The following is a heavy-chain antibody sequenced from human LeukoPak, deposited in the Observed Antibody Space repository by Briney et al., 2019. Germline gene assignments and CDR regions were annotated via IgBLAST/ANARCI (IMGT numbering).Heavy chain of an antibody. Sequence: ASVKVSGKASGYTFTGYYMHWVRQAPGQGLEWMVWINPNSGGTNYAQKFQGRVTMTRDTSISTAYMELSRLRSDDTAVYYCARGARYFYDTSHPFDPWGQGTLVTVSS. CDR2: INPNSGGT. CDR3: ARGARYFYDTSHPFDP. J-gene: IGHJ5*02. D-gene: IGHD3-22*01. CDR1: GYTFTGYY. V-gene: IGHV1-2*02.